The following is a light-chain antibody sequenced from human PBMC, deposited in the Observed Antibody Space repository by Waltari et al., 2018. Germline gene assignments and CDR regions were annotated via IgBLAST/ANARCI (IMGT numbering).Light chain of an antibody. V-gene: IGKV3-11*01. CDR2: DAS. Sequence: EIVLTQSPATLSLSPGERATLSCRASQSVSSYLAWDQQKPGQAPRLLIYDASNRAPGIPARFSGRGSGTDFTLTISSLEPEDFAVYYCQQRSNWPWTFGQGTKVEIK. CDR1: QSVSSY. J-gene: IGKJ1*01. CDR3: QQRSNWPWT.